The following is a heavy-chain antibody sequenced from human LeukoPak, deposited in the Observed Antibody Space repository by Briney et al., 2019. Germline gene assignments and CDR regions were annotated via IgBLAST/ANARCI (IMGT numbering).Heavy chain of an antibody. Sequence: PSETLSLTCAVYGGSFSGYYWSWIRQPPGKGLEWIGEINHSGSTNYNPSLKSRVTISVDTSKNQFSLKLSSVTAADTAVYYCARAVRGCGYGLNYWGQGTLVTVSS. CDR3: ARAVRGCGYGLNY. CDR1: GGSFSGYY. D-gene: IGHD5-18*01. J-gene: IGHJ4*02. CDR2: INHSGST. V-gene: IGHV4-34*01.